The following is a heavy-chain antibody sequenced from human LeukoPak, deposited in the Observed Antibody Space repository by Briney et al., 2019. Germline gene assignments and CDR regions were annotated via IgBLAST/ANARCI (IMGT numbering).Heavy chain of an antibody. CDR2: INPSGNT. CDR3: ARRRAVVNGVLHYYYYGLDV. D-gene: IGHD2-2*01. J-gene: IGHJ6*01. CDR1: DGSFSGHS. V-gene: IGHV4-34*01. Sequence: SETLSLTCGVYDGSFSGHSWTWIRQPPGKGLEWIGEINPSGNTHYNPSLESRITISVDTSKNQFSLKLTSVTAADTAVYYCARRRAVVNGVLHYYYYGLDVWGQGTAVTVSS.